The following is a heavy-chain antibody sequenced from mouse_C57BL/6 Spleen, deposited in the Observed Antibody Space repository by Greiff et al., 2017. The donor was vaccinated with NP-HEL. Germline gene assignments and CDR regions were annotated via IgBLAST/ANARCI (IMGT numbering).Heavy chain of an antibody. D-gene: IGHD2-4*01. CDR3: ARGEGYDYPFAY. V-gene: IGHV1-82*01. J-gene: IGHJ3*01. CDR1: GYAFSSSW. CDR2: IYPGDGDT. Sequence: LVESGPELVKPGASVKISCKASGYAFSSSWMNWVKQRPGKGLEWIGRIYPGDGDTNYNGKFKGKATLTADKSSSTAYMQHSSLTSEDSAVYFCARGEGYDYPFAYRGQGTLVTVSA.